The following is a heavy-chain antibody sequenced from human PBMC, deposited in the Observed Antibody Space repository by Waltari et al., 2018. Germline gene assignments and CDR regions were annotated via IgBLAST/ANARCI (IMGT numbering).Heavy chain of an antibody. Sequence: EEQLVESGGDLVQPGGSLRLPCAASGFTLSSYWRTWVRQAPGKGLEWVANIKPDRSQTSSVDSVRGRFTISRDNARKSLYLQMNSLRTEDTAVYYCARHGGSPRAEAIDIWGQGTLVTVSP. D-gene: IGHD1-26*01. V-gene: IGHV3-7*01. CDR1: GFTLSSYW. CDR3: ARHGGSPRAEAIDI. CDR2: IKPDRSQT. J-gene: IGHJ3*02.